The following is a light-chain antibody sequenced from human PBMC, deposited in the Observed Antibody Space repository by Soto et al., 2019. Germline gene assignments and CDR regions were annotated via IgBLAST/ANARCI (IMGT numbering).Light chain of an antibody. V-gene: IGLV2-14*01. J-gene: IGLJ2*01. CDR2: DVS. Sequence: QSALTQPASVSGSPGQSITISCTGTISDVGGYNFVSWYQQHPGKAPKLMIYDVSNRPSGISNRFSGSKSGNTASLTISGLQAEDEADYYCSSYTNINTLEVIFGAGTKLTVL. CDR1: ISDVGGYNF. CDR3: SSYTNINTLEVI.